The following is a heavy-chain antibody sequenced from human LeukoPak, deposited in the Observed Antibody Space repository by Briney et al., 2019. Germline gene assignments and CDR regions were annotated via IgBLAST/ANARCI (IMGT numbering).Heavy chain of an antibody. CDR1: GYTFTSYA. J-gene: IGHJ3*02. CDR3: ASGLSPPFILKEDIVVVVAAPAAFDI. CDR2: INAGNGNT. V-gene: IGHV1-3*01. Sequence: ASVKVSCKASGYTFTSYAMHWVRQAPGQRLEWMGWINAGNGNTKYSQKFQGRVTITRDTSASTAYMELSSLRSEDTAVYYCASGLSPPFILKEDIVVVVAAPAAFDIWGQGTMVTVSS. D-gene: IGHD2-15*01.